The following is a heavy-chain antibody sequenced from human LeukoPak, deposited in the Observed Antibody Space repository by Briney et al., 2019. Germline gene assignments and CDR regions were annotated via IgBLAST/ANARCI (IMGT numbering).Heavy chain of an antibody. CDR1: GFTFSSYG. Sequence: GGSLRLSCAASGFTFSSYGMHWVRQAPGKGLEWVAFIRYDGSNKYYADSVKGRFTISRDNSKNTLYLQMNSLRAEDTAVYYCAKDNWNPDAFDIWGQGTMVTVSS. CDR2: IRYDGSNK. D-gene: IGHD1-1*01. CDR3: AKDNWNPDAFDI. V-gene: IGHV3-30*02. J-gene: IGHJ3*02.